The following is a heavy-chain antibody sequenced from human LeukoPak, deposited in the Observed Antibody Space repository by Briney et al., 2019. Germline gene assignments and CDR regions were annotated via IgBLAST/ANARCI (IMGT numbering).Heavy chain of an antibody. CDR3: ARHYYGSGSFGGDGMDV. J-gene: IGHJ6*02. V-gene: IGHV4-59*08. D-gene: IGHD3-10*01. Sequence: SETLSLTCTVSGGSISSYYWSWIRQPPGKGLEWIGYIYYSGSTNYNPSLKSRVTISVDTSKNQFSLKLSSVTAADTAVYYCARHYYGSGSFGGDGMDVWGQGTTATVSS. CDR2: IYYSGST. CDR1: GGSISSYY.